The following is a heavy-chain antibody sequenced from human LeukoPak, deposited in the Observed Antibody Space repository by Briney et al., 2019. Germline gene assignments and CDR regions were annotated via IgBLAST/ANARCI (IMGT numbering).Heavy chain of an antibody. J-gene: IGHJ5*02. Sequence: GGSLRLSCAASGFTFSSYSMNWVRQAPGKGLEWVSSISSSSSYIYYADSVKGRFTISRDNAKNSLYLQMNSLRAEDTAVYYCAVGQQLHEDWFDPWGQGTLVTVSS. V-gene: IGHV3-21*01. CDR2: ISSSSSYI. CDR3: AVGQQLHEDWFDP. D-gene: IGHD6-13*01. CDR1: GFTFSSYS.